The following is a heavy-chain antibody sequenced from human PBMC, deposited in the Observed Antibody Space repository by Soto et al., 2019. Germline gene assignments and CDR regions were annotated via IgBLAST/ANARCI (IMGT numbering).Heavy chain of an antibody. CDR2: INHSGST. CDR3: ARAVVGYDYRGWLDP. Sequence: SETLSLTCAVYGGSFSGYYWSWIRQPPGKGLEWIGEINHSGSTNYNPSLKSRVTISVDTSKNQFSLKLSSVTAADTAVYYCARAVVGYDYRGWLDPWGQGTLVTVSS. CDR1: GGSFSGYY. D-gene: IGHD5-12*01. V-gene: IGHV4-34*01. J-gene: IGHJ5*02.